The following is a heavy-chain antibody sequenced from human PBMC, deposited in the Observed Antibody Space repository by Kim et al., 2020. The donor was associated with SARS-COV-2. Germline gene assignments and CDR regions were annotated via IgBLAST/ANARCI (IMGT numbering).Heavy chain of an antibody. J-gene: IGHJ5*02. V-gene: IGHV4-28*01. CDR1: GYSISSDKW. Sequence: SETLSLTCDVSGYSISSDKWWGWIRQPPGKGLEWIGYIHYSGGTYYNPSLKSRVTMSVDTSKNQFSLKLRTVTAVDTAVYYCARKPAGPAPAENYFDPWGQGTLVTVSS. D-gene: IGHD2-2*01. CDR2: IHYSGGT. CDR3: ARKPAGPAPAENYFDP.